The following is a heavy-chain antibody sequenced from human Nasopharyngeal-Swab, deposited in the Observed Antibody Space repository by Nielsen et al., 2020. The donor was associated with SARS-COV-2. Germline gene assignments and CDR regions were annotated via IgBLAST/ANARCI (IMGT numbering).Heavy chain of an antibody. CDR3: ARDQDSSGYLGRTDRPHDY. V-gene: IGHV3-21*01. D-gene: IGHD3-22*01. Sequence: GESLKISCAASGFTFSTYSMNWVRRAPGKGPEWVSSISTSSSYIYYADSVKGRFTISRDNAKNSLYLQMNSLRAEDTAVYYCARDQDSSGYLGRTDRPHDYWGQGTLVTVSS. CDR1: GFTFSTYS. J-gene: IGHJ4*02. CDR2: ISTSSSYI.